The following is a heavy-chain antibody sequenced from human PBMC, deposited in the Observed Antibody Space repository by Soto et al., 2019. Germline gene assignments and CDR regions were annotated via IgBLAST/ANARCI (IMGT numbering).Heavy chain of an antibody. D-gene: IGHD1-26*01. CDR2: IFHSGGT. CDR3: ARDQNGSPHFDY. CDR1: GASISSYY. V-gene: IGHV4-59*01. Sequence: QVQLQESGPGLVKPSETLSLTCPVSGASISSYYWSWIRQPPGKGLEWVGFIFHSGGTNCNPSLKSRVTFSVDTSKNQFSLKLTSVTAADTAVYYCARDQNGSPHFDYWGQGILITVSS. J-gene: IGHJ4*02.